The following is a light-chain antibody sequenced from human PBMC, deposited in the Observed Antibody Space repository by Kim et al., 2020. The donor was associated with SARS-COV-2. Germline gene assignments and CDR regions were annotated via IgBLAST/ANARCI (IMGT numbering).Light chain of an antibody. CDR2: RSS. Sequence: SATRTCAGSNSTVGNEGAAGLQQPQCHPPKLLSYRSSNRPSGISERLSASRSGNTASLTITGLQPEDEADYYCSAWDSSLSAWVFGGGTQLTVL. V-gene: IGLV10-54*01. CDR1: NSTVGNEG. CDR3: SAWDSSLSAWV. J-gene: IGLJ3*02.